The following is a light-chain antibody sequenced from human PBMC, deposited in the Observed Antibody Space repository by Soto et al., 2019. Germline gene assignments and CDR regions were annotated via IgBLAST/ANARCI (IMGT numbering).Light chain of an antibody. CDR3: QQYNSFWT. V-gene: IGKV1-5*03. CDR1: QSISSW. J-gene: IGKJ1*01. Sequence: DIQMTQSPSTLSASVGDRVTITCRASQSISSWLAWYQQKPGKAPKLLIYRASSLESGVPSRISGSGSGTEFTLTISSLQPDAFGTYYCQQYNSFWTFGQGTKVEIK. CDR2: RAS.